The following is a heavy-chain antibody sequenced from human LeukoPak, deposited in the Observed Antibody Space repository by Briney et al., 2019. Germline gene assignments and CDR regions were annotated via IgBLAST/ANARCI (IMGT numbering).Heavy chain of an antibody. CDR1: GYTLTGHY. J-gene: IGHJ4*02. D-gene: IGHD3-10*01. V-gene: IGHV1-2*02. CDR3: VRVNYYSRVDYFDY. Sequence: GASVKVSCKASGYTLTGHYMHWVRQAPGQGLEWMGWINPNSGATNYAQKFQGRVTMTRDTSINTAYMELSRLRSDDTAVYYCVRVNYYSRVDYFDYWGQGSLVTVSS. CDR2: INPNSGAT.